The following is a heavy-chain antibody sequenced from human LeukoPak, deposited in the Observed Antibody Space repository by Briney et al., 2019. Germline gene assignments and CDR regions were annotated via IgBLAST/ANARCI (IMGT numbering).Heavy chain of an antibody. Sequence: GASVKVSCKASGYTFTSYGISWVRQAPGQGLEWMGWISAYNGNTNYAQKLQGRVTMTTDTSTSTAYMELRSLRSDDTAVYYCARGPGSWYVGDYYYYGMDVWGKGTTVTVSS. CDR3: ARGPGSWYVGDYYYYGMDV. D-gene: IGHD6-13*01. CDR1: GYTFTSYG. V-gene: IGHV1-18*04. CDR2: ISAYNGNT. J-gene: IGHJ6*04.